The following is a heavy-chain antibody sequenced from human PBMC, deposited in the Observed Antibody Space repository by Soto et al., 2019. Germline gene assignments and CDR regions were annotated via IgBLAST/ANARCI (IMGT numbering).Heavy chain of an antibody. J-gene: IGHJ3*02. Sequence: GASVKVSCKASGGTFSSYAISWVRQAPGQGLEWVGGIIPIFGTANYAQKFQGRVTITADESTSTAYMELSSLRSEDTAVYYCASAGGIAARLGFAFDIWGQGTMVTVSS. D-gene: IGHD6-6*01. CDR2: IIPIFGTA. CDR1: GGTFSSYA. CDR3: ASAGGIAARLGFAFDI. V-gene: IGHV1-69*13.